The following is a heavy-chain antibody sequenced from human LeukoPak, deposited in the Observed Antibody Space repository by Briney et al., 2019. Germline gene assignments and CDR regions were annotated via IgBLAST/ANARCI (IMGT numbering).Heavy chain of an antibody. D-gene: IGHD3-3*01. V-gene: IGHV4-30-4*01. CDR1: GGSISSGDYC. CDR3: ARGRYDFWSGYYSF. Sequence: TLSLTCTVSGGSISSGDYCWSWIRQPPGKGLEWIGYIYYSGSTYYNPSLKSRVTISVDTSKNQFSLKLSSVTAADTAVYYCARGRYDFWSGYYSFWGQGTLVTVSS. J-gene: IGHJ4*02. CDR2: IYYSGST.